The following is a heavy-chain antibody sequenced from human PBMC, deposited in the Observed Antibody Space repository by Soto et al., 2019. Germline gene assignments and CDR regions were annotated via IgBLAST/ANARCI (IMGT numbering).Heavy chain of an antibody. D-gene: IGHD2-21*02. CDR3: ATTETMRQYYFGIDV. V-gene: IGHV5-10-1*01. CDR2: IDPSDSYT. Sequence: GESLKISCKGSGYRFNNYWITWVRQMPGKGLEWLARIDPSDSYTNYSPSFEGRVTVSVDKSTSTAYLQWSSLQASDTATYYCATTETMRQYYFGIDVWGQGTPVTVSS. J-gene: IGHJ6*02. CDR1: GYRFNNYW.